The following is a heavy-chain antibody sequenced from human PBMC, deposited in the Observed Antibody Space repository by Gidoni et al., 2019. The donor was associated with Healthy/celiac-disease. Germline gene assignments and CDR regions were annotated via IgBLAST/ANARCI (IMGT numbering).Heavy chain of an antibody. Sequence: EVQLVESGGGLVKPGRSLRLSCTASGFPFGDYAMSWFRQAPGKGLEWVGFIRSKAYGGTTEYAASVKGRFTISRDDSKSIAYLQMNSLKTEDTAVYYCTRVFLHYYDSSGYYGQDVWGQGTTVTVSS. CDR2: IRSKAYGGTT. D-gene: IGHD3-22*01. J-gene: IGHJ6*02. CDR3: TRVFLHYYDSSGYYGQDV. CDR1: GFPFGDYA. V-gene: IGHV3-49*05.